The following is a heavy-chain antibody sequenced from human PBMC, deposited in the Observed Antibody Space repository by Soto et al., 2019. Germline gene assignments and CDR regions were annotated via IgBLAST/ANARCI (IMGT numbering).Heavy chain of an antibody. CDR1: GFTVSSNY. CDR3: ARDFKNKVDYYYYYYMDV. Sequence: GGSLRLSCAASGFTVSSNYMSWVRQAPGKGLEWVSVIYSGGSTYYADSVKGRFTISRENSKNTLYLQMNSLRAEDTAVYYCARDFKNKVDYYYYYYMDVWGKGTTVTVSS. V-gene: IGHV3-66*01. CDR2: IYSGGST. J-gene: IGHJ6*03.